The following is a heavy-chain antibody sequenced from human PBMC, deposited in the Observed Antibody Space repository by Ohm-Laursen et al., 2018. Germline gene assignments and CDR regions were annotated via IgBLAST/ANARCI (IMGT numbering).Heavy chain of an antibody. Sequence: SQTLSLTWTVSGGSISSYYWSWIRQPPGKGLEWIGYIYYSGSTNYNPSLKSRVTISVDTSKNQFSLKLSSVTAADTAVYYCARGYYYDSSGYFCYYYGMDVWGQGTTVTVSS. CDR2: IYYSGST. D-gene: IGHD3-22*01. V-gene: IGHV4-59*01. J-gene: IGHJ6*02. CDR1: GGSISSYY. CDR3: ARGYYYDSSGYFCYYYGMDV.